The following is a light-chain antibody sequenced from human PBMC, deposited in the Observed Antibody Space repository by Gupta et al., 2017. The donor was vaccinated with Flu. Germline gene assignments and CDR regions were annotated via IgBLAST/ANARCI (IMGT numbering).Light chain of an antibody. CDR2: EVS. J-gene: IGLJ3*02. Sequence: QSALTQPASVSGSPGQSITISCTGPSSDVGGYNYVSWYQQHPGKAPKLMIYEVSNRPSGVSNRFSGSKSGNTASLTISGLQAEDEAYYYCSSYTSSSTRVFGGGTKLTVL. V-gene: IGLV2-14*01. CDR3: SSYTSSSTRV. CDR1: SSDVGGYNY.